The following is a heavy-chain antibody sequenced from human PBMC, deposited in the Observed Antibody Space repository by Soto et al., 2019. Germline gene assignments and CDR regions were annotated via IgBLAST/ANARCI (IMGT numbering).Heavy chain of an antibody. J-gene: IGHJ1*01. Sequence: DVQLVESGGGLVQPGGSLRLSCAASGFTFSDHYMDWVRQAPGKGLEWVGRVRNKARSYTTEYAASVKGRFTISRDDAKNSLYLEMNSLKTEDTAVYYCARGQCSGVGCYCGFHWGQGTLVTVSS. CDR1: GFTFSDHY. D-gene: IGHD2-15*01. CDR2: VRNKARSYTT. V-gene: IGHV3-72*01. CDR3: ARGQCSGVGCYCGFH.